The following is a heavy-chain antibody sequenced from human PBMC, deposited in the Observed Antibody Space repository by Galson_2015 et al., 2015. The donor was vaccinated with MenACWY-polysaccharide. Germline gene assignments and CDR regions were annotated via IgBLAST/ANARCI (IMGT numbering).Heavy chain of an antibody. CDR2: IYAGGST. V-gene: IGHV3-53*01. J-gene: IGHJ4*02. CDR3: ARAQYNSGWYVDY. D-gene: IGHD6-19*01. Sequence: SLRLSCAASGFSVSSNYMTWVRQAPGKGLEWVSVIYAGGSTYCTDSVKGRFTISRDNSKNTLYLQMNSLRAEDTAVYYCARAQYNSGWYVDYWGQGTRVTVSS. CDR1: GFSVSSNY.